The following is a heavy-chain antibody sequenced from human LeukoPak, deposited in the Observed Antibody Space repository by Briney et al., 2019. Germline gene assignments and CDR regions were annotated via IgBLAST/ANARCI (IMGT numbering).Heavy chain of an antibody. CDR3: IKDMGFDLLKDAFDV. CDR1: GFSLDDYA. D-gene: IGHD1-26*01. J-gene: IGHJ3*01. V-gene: IGHV3-9*01. Sequence: HPGGSLRLSCAGAGFSLDDYAMHWVRQPPGKGLEWVSSISWDSGNMAYADSVKGRFTISRDNAKNSLFLQMNSLRAEDTALYYCIKDMGFDLLKDAFDVWGQGTMVTVSS. CDR2: ISWDSGNM.